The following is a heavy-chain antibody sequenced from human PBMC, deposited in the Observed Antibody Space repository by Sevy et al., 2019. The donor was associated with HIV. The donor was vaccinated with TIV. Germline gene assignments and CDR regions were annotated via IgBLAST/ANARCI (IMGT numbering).Heavy chain of an antibody. D-gene: IGHD2-21*02. J-gene: IGHJ4*02. CDR3: AKPLVVTTTRESDY. CDR2: ISGSGGST. V-gene: IGHV3-23*01. CDR1: GFTFSSYA. Sequence: WGSLRLSCAASGFTFSSYAMSWVRQAPGKGLEWVSAISGSGGSTYYADSVKGRFTISRDNSKNTLYLQMNSLRAEDTAVYYCAKPLVVTTTRESDYWGQGTLVTVSS.